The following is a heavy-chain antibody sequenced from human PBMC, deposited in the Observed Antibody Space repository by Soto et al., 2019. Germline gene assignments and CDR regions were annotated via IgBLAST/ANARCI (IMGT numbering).Heavy chain of an antibody. J-gene: IGHJ5*02. Sequence: QVQLQESGPGLVKPSQTLCLTCTVSGGSISSGGYYWSWIRQHPGKGLEWIGYIYYSGSTYYNPSLKSRVTISVDTSKNQFSLKLSSVTAADTAVYYCARVLSSYDILTGPDNWFDPWGQGTLVTVSS. CDR2: IYYSGST. CDR3: ARVLSSYDILTGPDNWFDP. V-gene: IGHV4-31*03. CDR1: GGSISSGGYY. D-gene: IGHD3-9*01.